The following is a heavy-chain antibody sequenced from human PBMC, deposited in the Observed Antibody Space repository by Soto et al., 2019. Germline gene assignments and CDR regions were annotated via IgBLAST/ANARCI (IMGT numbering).Heavy chain of an antibody. CDR1: GGSISRSGDY. V-gene: IGHV4-31*03. D-gene: IGHD6-13*01. Sequence: SETLSLTCTVSGGSISRSGDYWSWIRQHPGKSLEWIGYIYYTGSTYYTPSLKSRLTISVATSKNQFSLRLSSVTAADTAVYYCAKTVAATGYFDYWGQGTLVTVSS. CDR3: AKTVAATGYFDY. J-gene: IGHJ4*02. CDR2: IYYTGST.